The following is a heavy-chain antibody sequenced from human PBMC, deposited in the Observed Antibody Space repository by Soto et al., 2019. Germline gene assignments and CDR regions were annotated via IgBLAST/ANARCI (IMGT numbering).Heavy chain of an antibody. CDR2: IYYSGST. D-gene: IGHD3-10*01. V-gene: IGHV4-59*01. J-gene: IGHJ4*02. CDR3: ARAPPLDYGSGSYYFDY. CDR1: GGSISSYY. Sequence: SETLSLTCTVSGGSISSYYWSWIRQPPGKGLEWIGYIYYSGSTNYNPSLKSRVTISVDTYKNQFSLKLSSVTAADTAVYYCARAPPLDYGSGSYYFDYWGQGTLVTVSS.